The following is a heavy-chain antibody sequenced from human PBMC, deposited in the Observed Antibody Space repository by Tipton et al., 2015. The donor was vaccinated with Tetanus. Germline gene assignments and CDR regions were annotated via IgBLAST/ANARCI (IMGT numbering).Heavy chain of an antibody. CDR1: GGSISSYY. J-gene: IGHJ6*02. V-gene: IGHV4-4*07. CDR3: AREFGLTTSLSGYYYYYGMDV. D-gene: IGHD4-11*01. CDR2: IYTSGST. Sequence: TLSLTCTVSGGSISSYYWSWIRQPAGKGLEWIGRIYTSGSTNYNPSLKSRVTTSVDTSKNQFSLKLSSVTAADTAVYYCAREFGLTTSLSGYYYYYGMDVWGQRTTVTVSS.